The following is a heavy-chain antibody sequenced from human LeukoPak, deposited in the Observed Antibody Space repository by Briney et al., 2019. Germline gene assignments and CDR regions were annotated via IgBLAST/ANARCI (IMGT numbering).Heavy chain of an antibody. D-gene: IGHD5-18*01. CDR3: ARGTSGYIYALRN. Sequence: SETLSLTCTVSGGSISSSTYYWAWIRQPPGKGLEWLGSLYYTGVTFYNPSLKSRVTMSVATSKNELSLKVASVTAADTAVYFCARGTSGYIYALRNWGQGALVTVSS. V-gene: IGHV4-39*07. CDR1: GGSISSSTYY. CDR2: LYYTGVT. J-gene: IGHJ4*02.